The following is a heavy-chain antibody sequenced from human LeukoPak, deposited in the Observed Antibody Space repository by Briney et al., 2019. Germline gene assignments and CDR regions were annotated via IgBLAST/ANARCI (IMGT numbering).Heavy chain of an antibody. V-gene: IGHV3-15*01. CDR3: TTDLAGAAAGYYYYYMDV. D-gene: IGHD6-13*01. CDR2: IKSKTDGGTT. Sequence: GGSLRLSCAASGFTFSNAWTSWVRQAPGKGLEWVGRIKSKTDGGTTDYAAPVKGRFTISRDDSKNTLYLQMNSLKTEDTAVYYCTTDLAGAAAGYYYYYMDVWGKGTTVTVSS. J-gene: IGHJ6*03. CDR1: GFTFSNAW.